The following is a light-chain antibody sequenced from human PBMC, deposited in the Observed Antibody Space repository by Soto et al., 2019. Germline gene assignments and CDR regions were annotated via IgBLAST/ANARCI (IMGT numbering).Light chain of an antibody. J-gene: IGKJ1*01. CDR1: QSVSTSY. CDR2: GAS. CDR3: QQYDSSPRT. Sequence: VLTQSPGTLSLSPGERATLSCRASQSVSTSYLAWYQQKPGQPPRLLIYGASSRATGIPDRFSGSGSGTDFTLTISRLEPEDFAVCYCQQYDSSPRTFGQGTKVDIK. V-gene: IGKV3-20*01.